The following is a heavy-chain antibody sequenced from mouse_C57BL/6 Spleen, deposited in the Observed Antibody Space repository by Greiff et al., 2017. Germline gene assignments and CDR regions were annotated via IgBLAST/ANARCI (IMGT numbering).Heavy chain of an antibody. CDR1: GFTFSDYG. CDR3: ARDIYYDYFYYFDY. J-gene: IGHJ2*01. Sequence: EVNVVKSGGGLVKPGGSLKLSCAASGFTFSDYGMHWVRQAPEKGLEWVAYISSGSSTIYYADTVKGRFTISRDNAKNTLFLQMTSLRSEDTAMYYCARDIYYDYFYYFDYWGQGTTLTVSS. V-gene: IGHV5-17*01. CDR2: ISSGSSTI. D-gene: IGHD2-4*01.